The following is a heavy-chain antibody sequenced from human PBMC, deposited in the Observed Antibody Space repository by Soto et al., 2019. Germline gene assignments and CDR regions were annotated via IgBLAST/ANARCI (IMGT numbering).Heavy chain of an antibody. Sequence: VQLVESGGGVVQPGRSLRLSCAASGFTFSSYAMHWVRQAPGKGLEWVAVISYDGSNKYYADSVKGRFTISRDNSKNTLYLQMNSLRAEDTAVYYCASGKQQLDNHFDYWGQGTLVTVSS. D-gene: IGHD6-13*01. CDR2: ISYDGSNK. CDR3: ASGKQQLDNHFDY. V-gene: IGHV3-30-3*01. CDR1: GFTFSSYA. J-gene: IGHJ4*02.